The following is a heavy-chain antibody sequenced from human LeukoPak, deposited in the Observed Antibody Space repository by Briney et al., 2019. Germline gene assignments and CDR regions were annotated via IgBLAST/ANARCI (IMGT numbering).Heavy chain of an antibody. CDR2: ISSSSSYI. Sequence: PGGSLRLSCAASGFTFNIYIMNWVRQAPGKGLEWFSSISSSSSYIYYADSVKGRFTISRDNAKNSLYLQINSLRAEDTAVYYCARDEGRNDAFDIWGKGTMVTVSS. CDR1: GFTFNIYI. CDR3: ARDEGRNDAFDI. V-gene: IGHV3-21*01. J-gene: IGHJ3*02.